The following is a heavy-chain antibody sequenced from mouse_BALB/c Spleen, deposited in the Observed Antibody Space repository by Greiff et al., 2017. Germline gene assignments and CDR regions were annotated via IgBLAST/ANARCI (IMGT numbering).Heavy chain of an antibody. CDR3: ARIAPYRYDAWFAY. J-gene: IGHJ3*01. Sequence: QVTLKESGPGILQPSQTLSLTCSFSGFSLSTYGIGVGWIRQPSGKGLEWLAHIWWNDNKYYNTALKSRLTISKDTSNNQVFLKIASVDTADTATYYCARIAPYRYDAWFAYWGQGTLVTVSA. D-gene: IGHD2-14*01. CDR1: GFSLSTYGIG. V-gene: IGHV8-11*01. CDR2: IWWNDNK.